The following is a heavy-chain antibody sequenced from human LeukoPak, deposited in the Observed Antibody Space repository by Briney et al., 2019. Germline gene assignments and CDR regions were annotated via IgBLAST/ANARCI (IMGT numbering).Heavy chain of an antibody. CDR1: GGSISSYY. Sequence: SETLSLTCTVSGGSISSYYWSWIRQPPGKGLEWIGYIYYSGSTNYNPSLKGRVTISVDTSKNQFSLKLSSVTAADTAVYYCAGAMVRGVIRENWFDPWGQGTLVTVSS. CDR3: AGAMVRGVIRENWFDP. D-gene: IGHD3-10*01. V-gene: IGHV4-59*01. CDR2: IYYSGST. J-gene: IGHJ5*02.